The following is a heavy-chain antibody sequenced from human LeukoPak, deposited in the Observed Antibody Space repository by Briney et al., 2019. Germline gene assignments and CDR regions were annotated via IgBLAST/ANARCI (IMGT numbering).Heavy chain of an antibody. V-gene: IGHV3-23*01. Sequence: GGSLRLSCAASGFTFSSYAMSWVRQAPGKGLEWVSAISGSGGSTYYVDSVKGRFTISRDNFKNTLYLQMNSLRAEDTAVYYWAKVRDYDSSGYSDYWGQGNLVTVSS. D-gene: IGHD3-22*01. CDR3: AKVRDYDSSGYSDY. J-gene: IGHJ4*02. CDR1: GFTFSSYA. CDR2: ISGSGGST.